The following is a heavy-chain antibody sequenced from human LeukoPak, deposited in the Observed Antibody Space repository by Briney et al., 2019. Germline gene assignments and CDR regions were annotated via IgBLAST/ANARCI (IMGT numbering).Heavy chain of an antibody. Sequence: GGSLRLSCAASGFTFSSIWMSWVRLAPGKGLECVAMINQDGSEKYYADSLKGRFTVSRDHAKNSLFLQKNTLRDEDTAIYYCAGEPRMLAYWGQGTLVTVSS. D-gene: IGHD3-10*02. CDR1: GFTFSSIW. CDR3: AGEPRMLAY. CDR2: INQDGSEK. V-gene: IGHV3-7*01. J-gene: IGHJ4*02.